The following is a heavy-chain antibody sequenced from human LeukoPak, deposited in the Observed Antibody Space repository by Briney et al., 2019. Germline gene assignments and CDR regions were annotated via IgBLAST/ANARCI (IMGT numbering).Heavy chain of an antibody. D-gene: IGHD3-10*01. J-gene: IGHJ6*02. V-gene: IGHV4-59*01. Sequence: SETLSLTCTVSGGSISSYSWSCIRRPPGKGLEWIGYIYYSGSTNYNPSLKSRVTISVDTSKNQFSLKLSSVTAADTAVYYCARDRSGYNGSGSLGYYYNYGMDVWGQGTKVTVSS. CDR3: ARDRSGYNGSGSLGYYYNYGMDV. CDR2: IYYSGST. CDR1: GGSISSYS.